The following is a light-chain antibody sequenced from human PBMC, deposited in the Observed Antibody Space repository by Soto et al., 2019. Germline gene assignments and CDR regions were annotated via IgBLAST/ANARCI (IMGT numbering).Light chain of an antibody. CDR1: QNINKR. CDR3: QQYYNYPWT. V-gene: IGKV1-5*01. J-gene: IGKJ1*01. CDR2: DAS. Sequence: DIQMTQSPFALSASVGDRVTITCRASQNINKRLAWHQQKPGKAPKVLIYDASNLKSGVPSRFSGCGSGTEFILTISSLQPDDFATYYCQQYYNYPWTFGQGTKVDIK.